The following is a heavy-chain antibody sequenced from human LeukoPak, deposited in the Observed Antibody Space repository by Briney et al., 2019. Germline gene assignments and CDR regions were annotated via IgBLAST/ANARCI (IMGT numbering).Heavy chain of an antibody. J-gene: IGHJ6*03. D-gene: IGHD3-10*01. V-gene: IGHV1-18*01. CDR2: ISAYNGNT. CDR3: ARAGNYYTDYYYYYMDV. Sequence: AASVKVSCKASGYTFTSYGISWVRQAPGQGLECMGWISAYNGNTNYARKLQGRVTTTTDTSTSTAYMELRSLRSDDTAVYYCARAGNYYTDYYYYYMDVWGKGTTVTISS. CDR1: GYTFTSYG.